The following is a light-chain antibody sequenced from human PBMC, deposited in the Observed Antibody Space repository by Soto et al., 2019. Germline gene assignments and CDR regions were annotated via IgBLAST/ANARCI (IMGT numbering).Light chain of an antibody. CDR2: RSY. V-gene: IGLV1-47*01. Sequence: QSVLTQPPSASGTPGQRVTISCSESNSNIGTNSIYWFQQLPGAAPKLLIYRSYQRPSGVPDRFSGSQSGTSASLAISGLRSEDEADYYCAAWDGSLSGWVFGGGTQVTVL. CDR1: NSNIGTNS. J-gene: IGLJ3*02. CDR3: AAWDGSLSGWV.